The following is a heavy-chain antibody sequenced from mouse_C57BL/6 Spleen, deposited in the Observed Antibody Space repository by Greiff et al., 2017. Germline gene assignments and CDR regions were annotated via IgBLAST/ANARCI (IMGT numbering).Heavy chain of an antibody. D-gene: IGHD2-4*01. Sequence: QVQLKESGAELVRPGASVTLSCKASGYTFTDYEMHWVKQTPVHGLEWIGAIDPETGGTAYNQKFKGKAILTADKSSSTAYMELRSLTSEDSAVYYCTREGDYDGFFDYWGQGTTLTVSS. V-gene: IGHV1-15*01. CDR1: GYTFTDYE. J-gene: IGHJ2*01. CDR3: TREGDYDGFFDY. CDR2: IDPETGGT.